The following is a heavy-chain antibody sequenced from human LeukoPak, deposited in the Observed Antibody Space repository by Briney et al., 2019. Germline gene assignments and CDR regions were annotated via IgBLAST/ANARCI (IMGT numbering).Heavy chain of an antibody. CDR2: IKQDGSEK. CDR3: ARDFRITYYYGSGSYYLDY. D-gene: IGHD3-10*01. Sequence: PGGSLRLSCAASGFTFSSYWMSWVRQAPGKGLEWVANIKQDGSEKYYVDSVKGRFTISRDNAKNSLYLPMDSLRAEDTAVYYCARDFRITYYYGSGSYYLDYWGQGTLVTVSS. J-gene: IGHJ4*02. CDR1: GFTFSSYW. V-gene: IGHV3-7*01.